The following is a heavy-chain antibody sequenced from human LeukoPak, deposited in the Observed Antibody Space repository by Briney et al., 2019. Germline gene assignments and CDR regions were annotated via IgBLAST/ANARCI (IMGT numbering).Heavy chain of an antibody. V-gene: IGHV1-2*02. CDR2: INPNSGGR. Sequence: ASVKVSCKASGYSFTGYYIHRVRQAPGQGLEWMGRINPNSGGRTYAQKFQGRVTLTKDTSITTAFMELSGLTSDDTAVYFCARDYEDGMDVWGRGTTVTVSS. CDR1: GYSFTGYY. J-gene: IGHJ6*02. CDR3: ARDYEDGMDV. D-gene: IGHD5-12*01.